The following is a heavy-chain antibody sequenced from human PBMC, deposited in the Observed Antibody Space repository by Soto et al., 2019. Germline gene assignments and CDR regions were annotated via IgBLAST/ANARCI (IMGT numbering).Heavy chain of an antibody. J-gene: IGHJ4*02. V-gene: IGHV3-73*01. Sequence: GGSLRLSCAASGFTFSGSAMHWVRQASGKGLEWVGRIRSKANSYATAYAASVKGRFTISRDDSKNTAYLQMNSLKTGDTAVYYCTRHGIVGATHFDYWGQGTLVTVFS. CDR2: IRSKANSYAT. D-gene: IGHD1-26*01. CDR1: GFTFSGSA. CDR3: TRHGIVGATHFDY.